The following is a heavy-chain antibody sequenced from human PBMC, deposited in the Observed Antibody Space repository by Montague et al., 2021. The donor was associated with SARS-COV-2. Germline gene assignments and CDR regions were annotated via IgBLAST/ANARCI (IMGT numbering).Heavy chain of an antibody. V-gene: IGHV4-31*03. CDR1: GGPISSGGCY. J-gene: IGHJ4*02. Sequence: TLSLTCTVSGGPISSGGCYWSWIRQHPGKGLEWIGYICYSGSTYYNPSLKSRVTISVDTSKNQFSLKLSSVTAADTAVYYCARVKSMITFGGVIVLFDYWGQGTLVTVSS. D-gene: IGHD3-16*02. CDR2: ICYSGST. CDR3: ARVKSMITFGGVIVLFDY.